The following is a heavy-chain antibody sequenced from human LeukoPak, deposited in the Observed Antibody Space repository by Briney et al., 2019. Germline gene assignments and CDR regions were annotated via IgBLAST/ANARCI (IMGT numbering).Heavy chain of an antibody. CDR3: ARTRYYYNSRSYGAPYYFDY. D-gene: IGHD3-10*01. V-gene: IGHV4-59*08. CDR1: GGSISNYY. CDR2: IYYSGST. Sequence: SETLSLTCTVSGGSISNYYWSWIRQPPGKGLEWIGYIYYSGSTYYNPSLKSRVTISVDTSKNQFSLKLSSVTAADTAVYYCARTRYYYNSRSYGAPYYFDYWGQGTLVTVSS. J-gene: IGHJ4*02.